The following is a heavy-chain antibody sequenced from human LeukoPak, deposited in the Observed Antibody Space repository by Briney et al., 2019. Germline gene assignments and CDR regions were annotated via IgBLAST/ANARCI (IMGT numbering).Heavy chain of an antibody. J-gene: IGHJ4*02. Sequence: GGSLRLSCAASGFTVSRNYMSWVRQAPGKGLEWVSVIYSGGNTYYADSVKGRFTISRDNSKNTLYLHMNSLRAEDTAVYYCARDLGGSGYSEVFDYWGQGTLVTDSS. CDR1: GFTVSRNY. V-gene: IGHV3-66*01. CDR3: ARDLGGSGYSEVFDY. CDR2: IYSGGNT. D-gene: IGHD3-22*01.